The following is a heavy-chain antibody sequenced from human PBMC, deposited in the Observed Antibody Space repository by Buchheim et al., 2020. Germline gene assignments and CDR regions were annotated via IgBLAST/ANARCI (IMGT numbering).Heavy chain of an antibody. CDR3: ARVGGLRFLEWLFHYFDY. Sequence: QVQLQQWGAGLLKPSETLSLTCAVYGGSFSGYYWSWIRQPPGKGLEWIGEINHSRSTNYNPSLKSRGTISVNTSKNQFYLKLSSVTAADTAVYYCARVGGLRFLEWLFHYFDYWGQGTL. V-gene: IGHV4-34*01. CDR2: INHSRST. D-gene: IGHD3-3*01. J-gene: IGHJ4*02. CDR1: GGSFSGYY.